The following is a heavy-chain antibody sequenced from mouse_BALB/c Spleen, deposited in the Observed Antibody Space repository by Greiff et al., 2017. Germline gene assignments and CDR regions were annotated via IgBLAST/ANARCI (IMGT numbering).Heavy chain of an antibody. J-gene: IGHJ1*01. CDR1: GFTFSSYA. D-gene: IGHD1-1*01. Sequence: EVMLVESGGGLVKPGGSLKLSCAASGFTFSSYAMSWVRQTPEKRLEWVASISSGGSTYYPDSVKGRFTISRDNARNILYLQMSSLRSEDTAMYYCARETTVVVWYFDVWGAGTTVTVSS. CDR3: ARETTVVVWYFDV. CDR2: ISSGGST. V-gene: IGHV5-6-5*01.